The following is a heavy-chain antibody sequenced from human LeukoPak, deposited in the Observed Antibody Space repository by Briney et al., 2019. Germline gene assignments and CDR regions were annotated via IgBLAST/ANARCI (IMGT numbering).Heavy chain of an antibody. CDR1: GFGFSSYG. J-gene: IGHJ4*02. CDR3: ARDYGGSYSDY. CDR2: VSYDGRAT. Sequence: GRSLRLSCAASGFGFSSYGMHWVRQGPGKGLEWVAVVSYDGRATYYADSVMGRFTISRDNSKNTLYLQMNSLRAEDTAVYYCARDYGGSYSDYWGRGTLVTVSS. D-gene: IGHD1-26*01. V-gene: IGHV3-30*03.